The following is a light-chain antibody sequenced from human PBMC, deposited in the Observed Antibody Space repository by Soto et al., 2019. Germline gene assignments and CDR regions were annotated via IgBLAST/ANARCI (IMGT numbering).Light chain of an antibody. CDR1: SSNVGGYNS. CDR2: DAS. CDR3: SSYTSSSNTPVV. Sequence: QSALTQPASVSGSPGQSITISCTGTSSNVGGYNSVSWYQQHPGKAPKLMIYDASDRPSGVSNRFSGSKSGNTASLTISGLQAEDEADYYCSSYTSSSNTPVVFGGGTKLTVL. V-gene: IGLV2-14*01. J-gene: IGLJ2*01.